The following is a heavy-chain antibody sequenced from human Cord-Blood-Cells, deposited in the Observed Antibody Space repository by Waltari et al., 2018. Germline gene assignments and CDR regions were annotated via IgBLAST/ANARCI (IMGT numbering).Heavy chain of an antibody. CDR2: IYSGGST. D-gene: IGHD6-13*01. CDR1: GFTVSSNY. V-gene: IGHV3-53*01. CDR3: ARDIAAADPVDDY. Sequence: EVQLVASGGGLIQPGGSLRLSCAASGFTVSSNYMSWVRQAPGKGLEWVSVIYSGGSTYYADSVKGRFTISRDNSKNTLYLQMNSLRAEDTAVYYCARDIAAADPVDDYWRQGTLVTVSS. J-gene: IGHJ4*02.